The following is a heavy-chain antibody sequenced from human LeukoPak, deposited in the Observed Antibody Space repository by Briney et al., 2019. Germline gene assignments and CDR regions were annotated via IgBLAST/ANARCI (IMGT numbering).Heavy chain of an antibody. J-gene: IGHJ4*02. CDR2: IYYSGST. CDR1: GGSISSSSYY. V-gene: IGHV4-39*07. D-gene: IGHD1-7*01. CDR3: ARDLVLELQGSYYFDY. Sequence: SETLSLTCTVSGGSISSSSYYWGWIRQPPGKGLEWIGSIYYSGSTYYNPSLKSRVTISVDTSKNQFSLKLSSVTAADTAVYYCARDLVLELQGSYYFDYWGQGTLVTVSS.